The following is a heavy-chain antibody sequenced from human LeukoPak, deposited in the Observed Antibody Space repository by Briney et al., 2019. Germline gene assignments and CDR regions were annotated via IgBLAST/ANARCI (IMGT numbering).Heavy chain of an antibody. CDR3: ASPGRYCSGGSCYSHYYYMDV. J-gene: IGHJ6*03. V-gene: IGHV1-69*02. D-gene: IGHD2-15*01. CDR2: IIPILGIA. CDR1: GGTFSSYT. Sequence: KPGSSVKVSCKASGGTFSSYTISWVRQAPGQGLEWMGSIIPILGIANYAQKFQGRVTITADKSTSTAYMELSSLRSEDTAVYYCASPGRYCSGGSCYSHYYYMDVWGKGTTVTVSS.